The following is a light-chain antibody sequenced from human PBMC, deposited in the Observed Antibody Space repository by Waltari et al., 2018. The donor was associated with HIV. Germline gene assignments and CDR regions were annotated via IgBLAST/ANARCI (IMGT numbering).Light chain of an antibody. V-gene: IGLV2-14*03. CDR3: TSYTGTSTV. Sequence: QSALTQPASVSGSPGQSITISCTGTNNYVAWYQHHPGKGPKLIIYDVNKRPSGISNRFSVSKSGNTASLTISGLQAEDEADYYCTSYTGTSTVFGGGTKLTVL. CDR2: DVN. J-gene: IGLJ3*02. CDR1: NNY.